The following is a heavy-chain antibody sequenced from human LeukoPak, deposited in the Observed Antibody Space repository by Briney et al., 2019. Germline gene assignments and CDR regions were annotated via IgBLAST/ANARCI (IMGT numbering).Heavy chain of an antibody. Sequence: GGSLRLSCAASGFTVSSNYMSWVRQAPGKGLEWVSVIYSGGSTYYADSVKGRFTISRDNSKNTLYLQMNSPRAEDTAVYYCSSGWYTDHDYWGQGTLVTVSS. CDR3: SSGWYTDHDY. J-gene: IGHJ4*02. CDR1: GFTVSSNY. CDR2: IYSGGST. D-gene: IGHD6-19*01. V-gene: IGHV3-66*01.